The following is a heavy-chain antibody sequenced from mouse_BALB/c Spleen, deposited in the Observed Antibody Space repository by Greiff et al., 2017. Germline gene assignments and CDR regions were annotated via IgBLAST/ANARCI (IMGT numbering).Heavy chain of an antibody. J-gene: IGHJ3*01. CDR3: ARDGNYDFFAY. CDR1: GYSITSGYY. D-gene: IGHD2-1*01. V-gene: IGHV3-6*02. Sequence: EVKLQESGPGLVKPSQSLSLTCSVTGYSITSGYYWNWIRQFPGNKLEWMGYISYDGSNNYNPSLKNRISITRDTSKNQFFLKLNSVTTEDTATYYCARDGNYDFFAYWGQGTLVTVSA. CDR2: ISYDGSN.